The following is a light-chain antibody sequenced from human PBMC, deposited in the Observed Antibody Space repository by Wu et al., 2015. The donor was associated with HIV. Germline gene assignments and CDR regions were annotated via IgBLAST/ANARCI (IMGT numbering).Light chain of an antibody. Sequence: RASHSILHNWIAWYQQRPGQSPRLLIYEAYKKAAGVSDRFSGAGSGTDFSLTITGLQTDDFAFYFCQQYGSSPITFGPGTRL. J-gene: IGKJ5*01. CDR2: EAY. CDR3: QQYGSSPIT. CDR1: HSILHNW. V-gene: IGKV3-20*01.